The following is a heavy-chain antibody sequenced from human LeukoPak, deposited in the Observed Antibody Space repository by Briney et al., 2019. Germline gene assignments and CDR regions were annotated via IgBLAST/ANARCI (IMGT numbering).Heavy chain of an antibody. CDR3: ARDLPVTNYYYYGMDV. CDR1: GFTFSSYS. Sequence: GGSLRLSCAASGFTFSSYSMNWVRQAPGKGLEWVSSISSSSSYIYYADSVKGRFTISRDNAKNSLYLQMNSLRAEDTAVYYCARDLPVTNYYYYGMDVWGQGTTVTVSS. J-gene: IGHJ6*02. CDR2: ISSSSSYI. V-gene: IGHV3-21*01. D-gene: IGHD4-17*01.